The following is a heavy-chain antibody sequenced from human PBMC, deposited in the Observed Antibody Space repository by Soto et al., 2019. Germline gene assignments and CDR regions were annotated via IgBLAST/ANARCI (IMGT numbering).Heavy chain of an antibody. V-gene: IGHV4-59*08. CDR2: IYYSGST. CDR1: GGSISSYY. Sequence: SETLSLTCTVSGGSISSYYWSWIRQPPGKGLEWIGYIYYSGSTNYNPSLKSRVTITVDTSKNQFSLKLSSMTAADTTVYYCASSSMTTYCSGGSCYSVVDYYYMDVWGKGTTVTVSS. D-gene: IGHD2-15*01. J-gene: IGHJ6*03. CDR3: ASSSMTTYCSGGSCYSVVDYYYMDV.